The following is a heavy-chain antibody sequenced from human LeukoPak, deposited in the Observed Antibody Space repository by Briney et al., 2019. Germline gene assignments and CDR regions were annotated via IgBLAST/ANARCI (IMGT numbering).Heavy chain of an antibody. V-gene: IGHV3-74*01. J-gene: IGHJ6*03. D-gene: IGHD3-10*01. CDR2: INTDGSST. CDR1: GFSFSRYW. Sequence: GGSLRLSCAASGFSFSRYWVHWVRQPPGKGLVWVSLINTDGSSTYYADSVKGRFAISRDNAKNTLYLQMNSLRAEDTAVYYCARVHGSGSYSGYYMDVWGKGTTVTISS. CDR3: ARVHGSGSYSGYYMDV.